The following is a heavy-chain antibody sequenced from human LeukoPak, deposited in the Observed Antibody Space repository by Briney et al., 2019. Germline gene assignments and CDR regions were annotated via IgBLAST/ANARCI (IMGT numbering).Heavy chain of an antibody. CDR2: ISSNGGST. D-gene: IGHD4-17*01. V-gene: IGHV3-64D*06. CDR1: GFIFSSYA. CDR3: VKDREGDYGDRYYFDY. J-gene: IGHJ4*02. Sequence: QPGGSLRLSCSASGFIFSSYAMHWVRQAPGKGLEYVSAISSNGGSTYYADSVKGRFTISRDNSKNTLYLQMSSLRAEDTAVYYCVKDREGDYGDRYYFDYWGQGTLVTVSS.